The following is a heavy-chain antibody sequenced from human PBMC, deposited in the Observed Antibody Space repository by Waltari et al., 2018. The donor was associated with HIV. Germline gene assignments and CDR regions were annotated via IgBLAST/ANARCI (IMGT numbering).Heavy chain of an antibody. CDR3: ARSYYDSSGYHLFDY. V-gene: IGHV4-59*01. J-gene: IGHJ4*02. Sequence: QVQLQESGPGLVKPSETLSLTCTVSGGSISSYYWSWIRQPPGKGLEWIGYIYYSGSTNYNPSLESRVTISVDTSKNQFSLKLTPVTAADTAVYYCARSYYDSSGYHLFDYWGQGTLVTVSS. CDR2: IYYSGST. D-gene: IGHD3-22*01. CDR1: GGSISSYY.